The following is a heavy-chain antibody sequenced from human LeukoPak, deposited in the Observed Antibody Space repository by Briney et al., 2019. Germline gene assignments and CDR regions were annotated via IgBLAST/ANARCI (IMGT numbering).Heavy chain of an antibody. V-gene: IGHV4-4*07. CDR2: IYTSGST. D-gene: IGHD3-22*01. Sequence: SETLSLTCTVSGGSISSYYWSWIRQPAGKGLEWIGRIYTSGSTNYNPSLKSRVTMSVDTSKNQFSLKLSSVTAADTAVYYCARDRYYYDSSGYYRLDYWGQGTLVTVSS. CDR1: GGSISSYY. CDR3: ARDRYYYDSSGYYRLDY. J-gene: IGHJ4*02.